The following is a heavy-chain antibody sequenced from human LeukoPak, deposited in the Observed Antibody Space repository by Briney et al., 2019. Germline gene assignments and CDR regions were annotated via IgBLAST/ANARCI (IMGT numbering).Heavy chain of an antibody. V-gene: IGHV1-2*02. Sequence: ASVKVSCKASGYTFTGYYMHWVRQAPGQGLEWMGWINPNSGGTNYAQKFQGRVTMTRDTSISTAYMELSRLRSDDTAVYYCAREGIVVVPAATHYYYYMDVWGKGTTVTVSS. CDR2: INPNSGGT. D-gene: IGHD2-2*01. CDR3: AREGIVVVPAATHYYYYMDV. CDR1: GYTFTGYY. J-gene: IGHJ6*03.